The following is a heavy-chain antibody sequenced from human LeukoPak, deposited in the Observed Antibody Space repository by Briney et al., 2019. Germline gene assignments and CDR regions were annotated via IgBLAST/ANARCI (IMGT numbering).Heavy chain of an antibody. J-gene: IGHJ4*02. CDR2: IYYSGST. CDR1: GGSISSYY. Sequence: SETLSLTCTVSGGSISSYYWSWIRQPPGKGLEWIGYIYYSGSTNYNPSLKSRVTISVDTSKNQFSLKLSSVTAADTAVYYCARSYYCDYYFDYWGQGTLVTVSS. CDR3: ARSYYCDYYFDY. V-gene: IGHV4-59*01. D-gene: IGHD3-10*01.